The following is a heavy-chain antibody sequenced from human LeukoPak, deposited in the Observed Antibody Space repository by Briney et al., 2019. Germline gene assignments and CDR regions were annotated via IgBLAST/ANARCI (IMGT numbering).Heavy chain of an antibody. D-gene: IGHD3-9*01. Sequence: GGSLRLSCATSEFTFSAYAMHWIRQAPGRGLEWVAFVRYGGNIKYYADSVKGRFAISRDNSKNTLYLQMNSLRPDDTAVYYCTKDLGTEYNIFDYWGQGTLVTVSS. CDR3: TKDLGTEYNIFDY. J-gene: IGHJ4*02. CDR2: VRYGGNIK. CDR1: EFTFSAYA. V-gene: IGHV3-30*02.